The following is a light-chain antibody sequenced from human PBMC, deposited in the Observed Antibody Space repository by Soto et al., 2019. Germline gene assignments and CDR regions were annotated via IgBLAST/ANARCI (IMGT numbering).Light chain of an antibody. CDR2: DVN. Sequence: QSALTQPRSVSGSPRQSVTISCTGTSSDVGGYDYVSWYQQHPGKAPKLILYDVNQRPSGVPDRFSGSKSGNAASLTISGLQSEDEADYYCCSFSGTNTLDGFGTGTKVTVL. V-gene: IGLV2-11*01. CDR3: CSFSGTNTLDG. CDR1: SSDVGGYDY. J-gene: IGLJ1*01.